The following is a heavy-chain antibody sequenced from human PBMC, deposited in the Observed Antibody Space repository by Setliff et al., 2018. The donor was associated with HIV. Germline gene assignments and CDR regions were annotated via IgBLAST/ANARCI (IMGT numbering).Heavy chain of an antibody. CDR3: ARQISNSFDY. CDR1: GYTFTDYF. J-gene: IGHJ4*02. CDR2: ISPDNANT. Sequence: GASVKVSCKSSGYTFTDYFMHWVRQAPGQGLEWMGWISPDNANTRISQRFRGSVTMTRDRSINTAYMEFSGLTSDDTAVYYCARQISNSFDYWGQGTLVTVSS. D-gene: IGHD2-8*01. V-gene: IGHV1-2*02.